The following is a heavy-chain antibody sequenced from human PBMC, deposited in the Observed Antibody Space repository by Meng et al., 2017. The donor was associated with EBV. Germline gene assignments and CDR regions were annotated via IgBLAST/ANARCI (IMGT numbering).Heavy chain of an antibody. J-gene: IGHJ4*02. CDR2: VIPMYGVL. D-gene: IGHD3-16*01. CDR3: ARGGRVILHNFDL. Sequence: QAHLVRAGAGVKKTGSGVKFSFRGTAGNFGSYGLSWIRQAPGQGLGWMGGVIPMYGVLSPALNFKDRVTITADKSTNVVYMELRSLSYKDTAVYYCARGGRVILHNFDLWGQGTLVTVSS. V-gene: IGHV1-69*17. CDR1: AGNFGSYG.